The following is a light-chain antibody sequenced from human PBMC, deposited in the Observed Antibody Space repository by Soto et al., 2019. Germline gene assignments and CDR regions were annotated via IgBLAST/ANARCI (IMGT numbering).Light chain of an antibody. CDR2: DAS. CDR1: QSLSGW. J-gene: IGKJ1*01. Sequence: DIQMTQSPSTLSASVGDRVTMTCRASQSLSGWLAWYQQKPGKAPTLLIFDASTLQSGVPSRFSGSGSGTEFSLTISSLQPDDFATYYCQHYYTYPWTFGQGTKVEI. V-gene: IGKV1-5*01. CDR3: QHYYTYPWT.